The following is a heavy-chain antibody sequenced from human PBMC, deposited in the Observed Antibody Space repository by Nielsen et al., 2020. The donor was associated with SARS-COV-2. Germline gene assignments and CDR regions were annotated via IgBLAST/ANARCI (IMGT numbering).Heavy chain of an antibody. Sequence: GGSLRLSCAASGFTFDDYAMHWVRQAPGKGLEWVSGISWNSGSIGYADSVKGRFTISRDNAKNSLYLQMNSLRAEDTAVYYCARGYYYYSGSWRWFDPWGQGILVTVSS. CDR2: ISWNSGSI. CDR1: GFTFDDYA. CDR3: ARGYYYYSGSWRWFDP. D-gene: IGHD3-10*01. J-gene: IGHJ5*02. V-gene: IGHV3-9*01.